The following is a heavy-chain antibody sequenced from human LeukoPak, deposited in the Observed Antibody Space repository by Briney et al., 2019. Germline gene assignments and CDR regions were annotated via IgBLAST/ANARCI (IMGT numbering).Heavy chain of an antibody. CDR3: AREIGYSYGKFDY. Sequence: PGGSLRLSCAASGFTFSSYSMNWVRQAPGKGLEWVSSISSSSSYIYYADSVKGRFTISRDNAKNSLYLQMNSLRAEDTAVYYCAREIGYSYGKFDYWGQGTLVTVSS. J-gene: IGHJ4*02. D-gene: IGHD5-18*01. V-gene: IGHV3-21*01. CDR2: ISSSSSYI. CDR1: GFTFSSYS.